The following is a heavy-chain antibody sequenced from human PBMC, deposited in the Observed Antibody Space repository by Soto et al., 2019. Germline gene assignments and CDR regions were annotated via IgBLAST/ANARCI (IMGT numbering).Heavy chain of an antibody. CDR2: IIPIFGTA. Sequence: SVKVSCKASGGTFSSYAISWVRQAPGQGLEWMGGIIPIFGTANYAQKFQGRVTITADESTSTAYMELSSLRSEDTAVYYCARVAAVGGSGSYYVFDYWGQGTLVTSPQ. V-gene: IGHV1-69*13. CDR3: ARVAAVGGSGSYYVFDY. D-gene: IGHD1-26*01. CDR1: GGTFSSYA. J-gene: IGHJ4*02.